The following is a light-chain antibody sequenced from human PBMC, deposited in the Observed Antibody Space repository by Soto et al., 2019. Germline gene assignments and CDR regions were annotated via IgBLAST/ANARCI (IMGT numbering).Light chain of an antibody. CDR2: GAS. V-gene: IGKV3-20*01. J-gene: IGKJ1*01. CDR3: QQYGSSHRT. Sequence: EIVLTQSPGTLSLSPGERATLSCRASQSVSSSYLAWYQQKPGQAPRLLIYGASSRATGIPDRFSGSGSGTDFTLTISRLEPEDFAVYRCQQYGSSHRTFGQGTKVDIK. CDR1: QSVSSSY.